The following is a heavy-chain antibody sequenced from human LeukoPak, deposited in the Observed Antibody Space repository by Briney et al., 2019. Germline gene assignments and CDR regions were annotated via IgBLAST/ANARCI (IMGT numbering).Heavy chain of an antibody. CDR2: VTGNGRSI. J-gene: IGHJ4*02. Sequence: GGSLRLSCVTSGFSFSSYAINWVRQAPGKGLEWVSAVTGNGRSIYYADSVKGRFTISGDNAKNSLFLQMNSLRAEDTAVYYCARRTGLGKATVPFGGHFDSWGQGTLVVVSS. CDR1: GFSFSSYA. V-gene: IGHV3-21*06. D-gene: IGHD4-17*01. CDR3: ARRTGLGKATVPFGGHFDS.